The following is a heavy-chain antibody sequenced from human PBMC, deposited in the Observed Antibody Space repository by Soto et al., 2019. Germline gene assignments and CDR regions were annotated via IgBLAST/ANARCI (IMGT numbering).Heavy chain of an antibody. V-gene: IGHV1-69*04. Sequence: ASVKVSCKASGGTFSSYTISWVRQAPGQGLEWMGRIIPILGIANYAQKFQGRVTITADKSTSTAYMELSSLRSEDTAVYYCARDGLGKDIVVVPAAHLSSDYYYYYMDVWGKGTTVTVSS. CDR3: ARDGLGKDIVVVPAAHLSSDYYYYYMDV. CDR2: IIPILGIA. D-gene: IGHD2-2*01. J-gene: IGHJ6*03. CDR1: GGTFSSYT.